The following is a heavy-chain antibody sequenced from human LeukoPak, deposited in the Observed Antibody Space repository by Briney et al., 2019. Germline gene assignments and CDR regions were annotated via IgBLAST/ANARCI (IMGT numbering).Heavy chain of an antibody. J-gene: IGHJ4*02. CDR2: IWHDGSYK. CDR1: GFIFSSFG. D-gene: IGHD6-19*01. CDR3: ARDSGSSGWTGDY. Sequence: PGGSLRLSCAASGFIFSSFGMHWVRQAPGKGLEWVAVIWHDGSYKYYLDSVKGRFTISRDNAKNTLYLQMNSLRAEDTAVYYCARDSGSSGWTGDYWGQGTLVTVSS. V-gene: IGHV3-33*01.